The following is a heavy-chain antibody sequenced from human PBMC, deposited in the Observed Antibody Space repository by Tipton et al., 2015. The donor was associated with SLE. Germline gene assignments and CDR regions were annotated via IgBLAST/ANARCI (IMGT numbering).Heavy chain of an antibody. CDR1: GGSITNSNYF. J-gene: IGHJ3*02. Sequence: TLSLTCSVSGGSITNSNYFWGWIRQPPGKGLEWIGNIYYSGSPYYNPPLKSRVTISVNTSRNQFSLKLTSVTAADTALYYCARQKEVYGAFDIWGHGTMVSVSS. CDR2: IYYSGSP. CDR3: ARQKEVYGAFDI. D-gene: IGHD5/OR15-5a*01. V-gene: IGHV4-39*07.